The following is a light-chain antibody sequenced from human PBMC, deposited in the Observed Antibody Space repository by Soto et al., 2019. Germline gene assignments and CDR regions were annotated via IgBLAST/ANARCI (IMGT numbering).Light chain of an antibody. CDR3: QLYNNWPPLMCT. V-gene: IGKV3-15*01. CDR2: GAS. J-gene: IGKJ2*02. Sequence: EIVMMQSPATLSVSPGERATLSCRASQSVSSNLAWYQQKPGQAPRLLIYGASTRATGIPARFSGSGSGTEFTLTISSLQSEDFAAYYCQLYNNWPPLMCTFGQGTKLEI. CDR1: QSVSSN.